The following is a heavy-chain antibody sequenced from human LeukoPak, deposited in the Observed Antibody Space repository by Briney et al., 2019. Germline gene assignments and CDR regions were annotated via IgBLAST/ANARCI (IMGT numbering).Heavy chain of an antibody. CDR2: TSWNSGSI. Sequence: GGSMRLSCPASGFTFDDYAMHWVRQAPGKGLEWVSGTSWNSGSIGYADSVKGRFTISRDNAKNSLYLQMNSLRAEDTALYYCAKSYGSGSYYGDIDYWGQGTLVTVSS. J-gene: IGHJ4*02. V-gene: IGHV3-9*01. D-gene: IGHD3-10*01. CDR3: AKSYGSGSYYGDIDY. CDR1: GFTFDDYA.